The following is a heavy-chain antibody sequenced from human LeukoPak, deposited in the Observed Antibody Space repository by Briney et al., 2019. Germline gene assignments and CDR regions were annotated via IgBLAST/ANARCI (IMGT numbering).Heavy chain of an antibody. CDR3: AKDDAWLQYGN. CDR1: GFTFSSHG. D-gene: IGHD5-24*01. V-gene: IGHV3-23*01. J-gene: IGHJ4*02. Sequence: GGSLRLSCAASGFTFSSHGTNWVRQAPGKGLEWVSGISPNGVITYYADSVKGRFTISRDNSKGTVYLQMDSLRPEDTAVYYCAKDDAWLQYGNWGRGTLVTVSS. CDR2: ISPNGVIT.